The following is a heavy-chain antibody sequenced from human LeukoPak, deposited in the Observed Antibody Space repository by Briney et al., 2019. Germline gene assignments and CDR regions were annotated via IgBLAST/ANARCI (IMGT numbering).Heavy chain of an antibody. CDR3: ARHRRRASSPKNWFDP. J-gene: IGHJ5*02. CDR1: GGSISSSSYY. CDR2: IYYSGST. Sequence: SETLSLTCTVSGGSISSSSYYWGWIRQPPGKGLEWIGSIYYSGSTYYNPSLQSRVTISVDTSKNQFSLKLSSVTAADTAVYYCARHRRRASSPKNWFDPWGQGTLVTVSS. V-gene: IGHV4-39*01.